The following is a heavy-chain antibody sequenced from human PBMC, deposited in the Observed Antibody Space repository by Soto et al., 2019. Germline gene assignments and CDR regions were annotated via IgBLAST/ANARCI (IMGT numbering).Heavy chain of an antibody. CDR1: GGSISSYY. Sequence: QVQLQESGPGLVKPSETLSLTCTVSGGSISSYYWSWIRQPPGKGLEWIGYIYYSGSTNYNPSLKSRVTISVDTSKNQFSLKLSSVTAADTAVYYCARVVRTLRYQLLFSPSWFDPWGQGTLVTVSS. D-gene: IGHD2-2*01. V-gene: IGHV4-59*01. CDR2: IYYSGST. CDR3: ARVVRTLRYQLLFSPSWFDP. J-gene: IGHJ5*02.